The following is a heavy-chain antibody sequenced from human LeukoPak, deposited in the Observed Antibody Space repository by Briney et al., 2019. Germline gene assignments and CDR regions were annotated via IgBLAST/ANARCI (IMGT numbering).Heavy chain of an antibody. J-gene: IGHJ4*02. D-gene: IGHD2-15*01. CDR1: GFTFSSYA. Sequence: GGSLRLSCAASGFTFSSYAMSWVRQAPGKGLEWVSAISGSGGSTYYADSVKGRFTISSDNSKNTLYLQMNSLRAEDTAVYYCAKDLAATQLSYFDYWGQGTLVTVSS. V-gene: IGHV3-23*01. CDR3: AKDLAATQLSYFDY. CDR2: ISGSGGST.